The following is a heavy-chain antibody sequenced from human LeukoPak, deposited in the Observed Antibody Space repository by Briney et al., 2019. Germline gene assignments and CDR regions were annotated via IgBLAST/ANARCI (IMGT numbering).Heavy chain of an antibody. D-gene: IGHD3-3*02. J-gene: IGHJ6*03. CDR1: GFTFSSYA. Sequence: PGGSLSLSCAASGFTFSSYAMSWVRQPQATGLEWVSAISGSGGSTYYADSVKGRFTISRDNSKNTLYLQMNSLRAEDTAVYYCAKGILGNYYMDVWGKGTTVTVSS. V-gene: IGHV3-23*01. CDR2: ISGSGGST. CDR3: AKGILGNYYMDV.